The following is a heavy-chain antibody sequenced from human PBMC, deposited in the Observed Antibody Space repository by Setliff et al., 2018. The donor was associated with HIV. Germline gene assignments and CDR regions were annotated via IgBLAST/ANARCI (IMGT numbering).Heavy chain of an antibody. CDR2: IIPLFGTA. D-gene: IGHD6-6*01. CDR1: GGTFSSYA. Sequence: ASVKVSCKASGGTFSSYAISWVRQAPGQGLEWVGAIIPLFGTANYAQKFQGRVTITADDSTSTVYMEVRSLRSADTAVYYCSKVSEHRTSSGSFYYYMDVWGEGTTVTVS. CDR3: SKVSEHRTSSGSFYYYMDV. V-gene: IGHV1-69*13. J-gene: IGHJ6*03.